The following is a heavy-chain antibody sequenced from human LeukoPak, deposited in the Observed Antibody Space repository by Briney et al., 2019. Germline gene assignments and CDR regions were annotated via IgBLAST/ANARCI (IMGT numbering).Heavy chain of an antibody. CDR3: ERRIVTPTTKWLDA. J-gene: IGHJ5*01. CDR2: IYPNTGST. Sequence: SVKVSRAGSGYTFTGNTIPSGCDAPVQGVEWGWCIYPNTGSTKYGQTLQGRVIMTKDTSISTAYMEVSGLRSDDTAVYDCERRIVTPTTKWLDAWGQGTPVTVSS. V-gene: IGHV1-2*02. D-gene: IGHD1-26*01. CDR1: GYTFTGNT.